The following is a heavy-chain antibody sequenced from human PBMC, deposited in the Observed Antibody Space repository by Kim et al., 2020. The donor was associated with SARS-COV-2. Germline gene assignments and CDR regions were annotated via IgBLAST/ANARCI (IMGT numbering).Heavy chain of an antibody. CDR2: INWNGGST. Sequence: GGSLRLSCAASGFTFDDYGMSWVRQAPGKGLEWVSGINWNGGSTGYADSVKGRFTISRDNAKNSLYLQMNSLRAEDTALYYCARSPSGYCSSTSCYGSFDYWGQGTLVTVSS. CDR1: GFTFDDYG. V-gene: IGHV3-20*04. J-gene: IGHJ4*02. CDR3: ARSPSGYCSSTSCYGSFDY. D-gene: IGHD2-2*01.